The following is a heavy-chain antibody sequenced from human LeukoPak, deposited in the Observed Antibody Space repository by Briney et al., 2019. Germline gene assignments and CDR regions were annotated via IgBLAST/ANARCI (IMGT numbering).Heavy chain of an antibody. CDR3: ASTRGSSWGQDY. Sequence: PGRSLRLSCAASGFTFSSYGMHWVRQAPGKGLEWVAVIWYDGSNKYYADSVKGRFTISRDNSKNTLYLQMNSLRAEDTAVYYCASTRGSSWGQDYWGQGTLVTVSS. J-gene: IGHJ4*02. D-gene: IGHD6-13*01. CDR2: IWYDGSNK. V-gene: IGHV3-33*01. CDR1: GFTFSSYG.